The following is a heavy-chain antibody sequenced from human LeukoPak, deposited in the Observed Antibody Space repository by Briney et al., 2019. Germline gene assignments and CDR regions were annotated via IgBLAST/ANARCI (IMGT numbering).Heavy chain of an antibody. J-gene: IGHJ4*02. CDR1: GYTFSSYG. CDR2: ISAYGHT. V-gene: IGHV1-18*01. D-gene: IGHD3-3*01. CDR3: ARETASGYLGFDF. Sequence: APVKVSCKTSGYTFSSYGITWVRQAPGQGLEWMGWISAYGHTKLARNLKARVTVTIDTSTTTAYMELRSLSSDDTAVYFCARETASGYLGFDFWGQGTLITVSS.